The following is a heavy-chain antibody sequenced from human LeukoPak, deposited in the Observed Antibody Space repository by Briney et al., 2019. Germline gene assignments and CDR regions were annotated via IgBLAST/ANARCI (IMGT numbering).Heavy chain of an antibody. Sequence: SETLSLTCTISGGSISSYDWSWIRQPPGKGLEWTGYIHYSGSTYYNPSLKSQVTISVDTSKNQFSLKLSSVTAADTAVYYCAREGLTKGLNWFDPWGQGTLVTVSS. J-gene: IGHJ5*02. CDR3: AREGLTKGLNWFDP. CDR1: GGSISSYD. CDR2: IHYSGST. V-gene: IGHV4-59*01. D-gene: IGHD3-9*01.